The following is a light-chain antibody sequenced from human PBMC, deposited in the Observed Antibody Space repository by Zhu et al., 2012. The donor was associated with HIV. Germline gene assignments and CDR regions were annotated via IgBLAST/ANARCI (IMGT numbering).Light chain of an antibody. V-gene: IGKV3-20*01. Sequence: EIVLTQSPGTLSLSPGERATLFCRTSQVVSSNYLAWYQHKPGQAPRPVIYGASTRAAGIPDRFSGSGSGTDSTLTISRLEPEDFAVYSCQQFGSSPPTFGQGTKV. J-gene: IGKJ1*01. CDR3: QQFGSSPPT. CDR2: GAS. CDR1: QVVSSNY.